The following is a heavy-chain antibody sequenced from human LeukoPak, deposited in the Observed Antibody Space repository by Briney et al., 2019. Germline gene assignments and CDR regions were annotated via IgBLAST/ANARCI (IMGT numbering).Heavy chain of an antibody. D-gene: IGHD3-16*01. Sequence: PGGSLRLSCAASGFTFSDYYMSWIRQAPGKGLEWVSYISSSGSTIYYADSVKGRFTISRDNAKNSLYLQMNSLRAEDTAVYYCARVQNMITFGGVHDAFDIWGQGTMVTVSS. CDR2: ISSSGSTI. CDR1: GFTFSDYY. V-gene: IGHV3-11*04. CDR3: ARVQNMITFGGVHDAFDI. J-gene: IGHJ3*02.